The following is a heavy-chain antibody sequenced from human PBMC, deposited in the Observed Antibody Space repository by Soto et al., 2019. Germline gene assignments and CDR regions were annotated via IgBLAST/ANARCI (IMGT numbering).Heavy chain of an antibody. J-gene: IGHJ6*02. CDR1: GGSFSGYY. CDR2: INHSGST. V-gene: IGHV4-34*01. D-gene: IGHD2-15*01. Sequence: SETLSLTCAVYGGSFSGYYWSWIRQPPGKGLEWIGEINHSGSTNYNPSLKSRVTISVDTSKNQFSLKLSSVTAADTAVYYCARVGYGGKCYYYYGMDVWGQGTTVTVSS. CDR3: ARVGYGGKCYYYYGMDV.